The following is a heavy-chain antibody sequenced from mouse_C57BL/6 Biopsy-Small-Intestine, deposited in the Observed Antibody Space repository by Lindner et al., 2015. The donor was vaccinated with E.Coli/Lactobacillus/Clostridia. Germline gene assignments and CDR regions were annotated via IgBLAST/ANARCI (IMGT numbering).Heavy chain of an antibody. D-gene: IGHD4-1*01. CDR1: GYSITSGYY. J-gene: IGHJ1*03. V-gene: IGHV3-6*01. CDR2: ISYDGDN. Sequence: VQLQESGPGLVKPSQSLSLTCSVTGYSITSGYYWNWIRQFPGNKLEWMGYISYDGDNNYNPSLKNRISITRDTSKNQFFLKLNSVTTEDTATYYCARGELTGLYWYFDVWGTGTTVTVSS. CDR3: ARGELTGLYWYFDV.